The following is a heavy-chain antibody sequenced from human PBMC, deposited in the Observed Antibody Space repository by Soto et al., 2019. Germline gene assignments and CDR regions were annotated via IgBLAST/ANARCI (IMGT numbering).Heavy chain of an antibody. CDR3: ASIVVAATGHTDFDH. V-gene: IGHV4-39*01. CDR1: GGSINSNNYF. J-gene: IGHJ4*02. D-gene: IGHD2-15*01. CDR2: VHYSGGT. Sequence: QLQESGPGLVKPSETLSLTCTVSGGSINSNNYFWGWIRQPPGKGLEYVGSVHYSGGTYYKPALKSRVTVSLDTSKNQISLRLKSVSAADTAVYYCASIVVAATGHTDFDHWGQGTLVTVSS.